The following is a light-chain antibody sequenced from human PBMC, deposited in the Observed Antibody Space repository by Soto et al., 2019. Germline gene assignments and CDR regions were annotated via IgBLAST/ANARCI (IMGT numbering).Light chain of an antibody. CDR2: EVS. CDR3: SSYAGNNGDV. V-gene: IGLV2-8*01. CDR1: SGDVGGYNY. J-gene: IGLJ1*01. Sequence: QSALTQPPSASGSPGQSVTISCTGTSGDVGGYNYVSWYQQHPGKAPKLMIYEVSKRPSGVPDRFSGSKSGNTASLTVSGLQAEDEADYYCSSYAGNNGDVFGTGTQLTVL.